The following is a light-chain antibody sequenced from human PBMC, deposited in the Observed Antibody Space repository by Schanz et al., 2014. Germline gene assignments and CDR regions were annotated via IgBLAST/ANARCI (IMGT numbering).Light chain of an antibody. V-gene: IGLV2-14*02. J-gene: IGLJ3*02. Sequence: QSALTQPASVSGSPGQSITISCTGTSSDVGSYNLVSWYQQHPGKAPKVMIYDVSNRPSGVSNRFSGSKSGNTASLTISGLQVEDEADYYCGSYAGNINWVFGGGTKLTVL. CDR2: DVS. CDR3: GSYAGNINWV. CDR1: SSDVGSYNL.